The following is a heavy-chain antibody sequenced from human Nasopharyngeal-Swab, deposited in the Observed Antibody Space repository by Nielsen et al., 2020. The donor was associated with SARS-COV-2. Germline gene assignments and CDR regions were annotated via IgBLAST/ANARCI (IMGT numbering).Heavy chain of an antibody. V-gene: IGHV3-74*01. CDR2: IKSDGSST. CDR1: GFTFSSYW. J-gene: IGHJ4*02. Sequence: GGSLRLSCAASGFTFSSYWMHWVRQAPGKGLVWVARIKSDGSSTNYADSVKGRFTISRDNAKNTLYLQMNSLRAEDTAVYYCARAYYFDPWGQGTLVTVSS. CDR3: ARAYYFDP.